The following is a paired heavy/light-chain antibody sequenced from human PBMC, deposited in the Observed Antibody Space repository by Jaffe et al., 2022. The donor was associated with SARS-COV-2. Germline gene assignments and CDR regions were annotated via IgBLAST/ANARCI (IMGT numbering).Heavy chain of an antibody. Sequence: QVQLQESGPGLVKPSETLSLTCNVPAGSISSGSYHWGWIRQPPGKALEWIANIYSSGSTSYSPSLKSRVTISVDMSKNQLSLELSSVTAADSAVYYCVRPGFGGVVQHCFDSWGRGTLVTVSS. CDR2: IYSSGST. V-gene: IGHV4-39*01. D-gene: IGHD3-16*01. CDR3: VRPGFGGVVQHCFDS. CDR1: AGSISSGSYH. J-gene: IGHJ5*01.
Light chain of an antibody. J-gene: IGLJ2*01. CDR1: SSNIGNNY. CDR3: GTWDSSLTTVV. Sequence: QSLLTQPPSVSAAPGQKVSISCSGTSSNIGNNYVAWYQQLPGTAPKLLIYDNNNRPSGIPDRFSGSKSGTSATLGITGLQTGDEADYYCGTWDSSLTTVVFGGGTKLTVL. CDR2: DNN. V-gene: IGLV1-51*01.